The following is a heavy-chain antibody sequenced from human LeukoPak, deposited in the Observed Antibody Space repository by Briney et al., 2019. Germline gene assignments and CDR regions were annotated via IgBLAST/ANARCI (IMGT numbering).Heavy chain of an antibody. J-gene: IGHJ4*02. D-gene: IGHD6-19*01. V-gene: IGHV1-8*01. CDR2: MNPNSGNT. CDR1: GYTFTSYD. CDR3: ATVRYSSAPYYFDY. Sequence: ASVKVSCKASGYTFTSYDINWVRQATGQGLEWMGWMNPNSGNTGYAQKFQGRVTMTEDTSTDTAYMELRSLRSDDTAVYYCATVRYSSAPYYFDYWGQGTLATVSS.